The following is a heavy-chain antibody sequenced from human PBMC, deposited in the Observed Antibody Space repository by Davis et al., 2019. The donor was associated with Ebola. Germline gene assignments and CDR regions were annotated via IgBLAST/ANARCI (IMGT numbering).Heavy chain of an antibody. Sequence: PGGSLRLSCAASGFTVSTNYMSWVRQAPGKGLEWVSVIYIGGRIYYADSVKGRFTISRDTSKNTLYLQMNSLSAEDTAVYYCSAMGVRAYFYGMDVWGQGTTVTVSS. V-gene: IGHV3-66*01. J-gene: IGHJ6*02. D-gene: IGHD3-10*01. CDR2: IYIGGRI. CDR3: SAMGVRAYFYGMDV. CDR1: GFTVSTNY.